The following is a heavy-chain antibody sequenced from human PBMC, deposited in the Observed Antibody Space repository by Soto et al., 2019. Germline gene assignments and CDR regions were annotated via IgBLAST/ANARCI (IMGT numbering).Heavy chain of an antibody. J-gene: IGHJ3*02. V-gene: IGHV3-30*18. D-gene: IGHD1-26*01. Sequence: QVQLVESGGGVVQPGRSLRLSCAASGFSFTTYVMHWVRQVPGKGLEWVAVISHDGSYKYYGDAVKGRFTISRDTSKNAVYLEMNSLRPEDTAVYYCAKGLLAIVGTTLPRDAFNIWGQGTMVTVSS. CDR1: GFSFTTYV. CDR3: AKGLLAIVGTTLPRDAFNI. CDR2: ISHDGSYK.